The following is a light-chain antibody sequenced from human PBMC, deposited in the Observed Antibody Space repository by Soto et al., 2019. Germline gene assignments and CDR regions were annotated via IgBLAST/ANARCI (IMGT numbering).Light chain of an antibody. CDR3: QQYERPPWT. J-gene: IGKJ1*01. CDR1: QSVSGRN. CDR2: GAS. Sequence: EIVLTQSPGTLSLSPVERAALSGMASQSVSGRNLAWYQQKPGQAPRLVIFGASTRAPGIPDRFTGRGSGTDFTITISRLEPEDSAVYYCQQYERPPWTFGQGTRWIS. V-gene: IGKV3-20*01.